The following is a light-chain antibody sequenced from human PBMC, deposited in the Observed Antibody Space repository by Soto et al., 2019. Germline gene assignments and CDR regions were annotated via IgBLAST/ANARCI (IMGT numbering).Light chain of an antibody. V-gene: IGLV2-8*01. Sequence: QSALTQPPSASGSPGQTVTISCTGTSSDVGGYNYVSWYQQHPGKAPNLMIYEVNKRPSGVPDRFSGSKSGNTASLTVSGLQAEDEAYYYCSSYAGSNNHVVSGGGTQLTVL. CDR3: SSYAGSNNHVV. CDR1: SSDVGGYNY. J-gene: IGLJ2*01. CDR2: EVN.